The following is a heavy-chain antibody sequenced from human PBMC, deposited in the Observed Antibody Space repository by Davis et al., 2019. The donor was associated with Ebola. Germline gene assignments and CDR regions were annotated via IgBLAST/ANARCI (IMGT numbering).Heavy chain of an antibody. V-gene: IGHV1-2*02. J-gene: IGHJ4*02. CDR3: ATVGTSVTAFDH. CDR2: INTYSGGT. D-gene: IGHD4-17*01. Sequence: ASVKVSCRASGGTFSSYGISWVRQAPGQGLEWMGWINTYSGGTKYAQKFQGRVTMARDTSINRAYMELSRLRSDDTAVYYCATVGTSVTAFDHWGQGTLVTVSS. CDR1: GGTFSSYG.